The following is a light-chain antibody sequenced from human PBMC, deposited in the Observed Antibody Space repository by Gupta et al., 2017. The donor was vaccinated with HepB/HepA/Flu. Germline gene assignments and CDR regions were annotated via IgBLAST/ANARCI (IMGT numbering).Light chain of an antibody. CDR1: QSLVFSDGNTF. CDR3: VKGTHWPT. Sequence: DVVLTQSPLSLPVTLGQPASISCRSSQSLVFSDGNTFLHWFQQRPGQSPRRLVYQVSKRDSGVPERFSGSGSGTDFTLRIRRVEAEDVAIYYCVKGTHWPTFGGGTKVEIK. CDR2: QVS. V-gene: IGKV2-30*01. J-gene: IGKJ4*01.